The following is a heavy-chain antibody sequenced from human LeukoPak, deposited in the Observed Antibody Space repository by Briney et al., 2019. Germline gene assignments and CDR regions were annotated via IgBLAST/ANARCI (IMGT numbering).Heavy chain of an antibody. J-gene: IGHJ4*02. CDR3: ARVTAIPYYFDY. D-gene: IGHD2-21*02. CDR2: IFYSGST. Sequence: SETLSLTCTVSGGSISSSSYYWGWIRQPPGKGLEWIGSIFYSGSTYYNPSLKSRVTISVDTSKNQFSLNLTFVTAADTAVYYCARVTAIPYYFDYWGQGTLVTVSS. CDR1: GGSISSSSYY. V-gene: IGHV4-39*01.